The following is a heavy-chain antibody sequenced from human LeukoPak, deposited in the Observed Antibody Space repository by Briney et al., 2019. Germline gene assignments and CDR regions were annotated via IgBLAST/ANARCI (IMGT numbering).Heavy chain of an antibody. CDR2: IYYSGST. J-gene: IGHJ4*02. CDR3: ARVTGYMIEDYFDY. Sequence: SETLSLTCTVSGGSISSSSYYWGWIRQPPGKGLEWIGSIYYSGSTYYNPSLKSRVTISVDTSKNQFSLKLRSVTAADTAVYYCARVTGYMIEDYFDYWGQGIGHRLL. D-gene: IGHD3-9*01. CDR1: GGSISSSSYY. V-gene: IGHV4-39*07.